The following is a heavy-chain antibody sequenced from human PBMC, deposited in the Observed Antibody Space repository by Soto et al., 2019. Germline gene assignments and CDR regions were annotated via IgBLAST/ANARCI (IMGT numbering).Heavy chain of an antibody. Sequence: SETLSLTCTVSGGSISSGGYYWSWIRQHPGKGLEWIGYIYYSGSTYYNPSLKSRVTISVDTSKNQFSLKLSSVTAADTAVYYCARGLRSRNWFDPWGQGTLVTVSS. CDR2: IYYSGST. V-gene: IGHV4-31*03. CDR3: ARGLRSRNWFDP. J-gene: IGHJ5*02. D-gene: IGHD3-16*01. CDR1: GGSISSGGYY.